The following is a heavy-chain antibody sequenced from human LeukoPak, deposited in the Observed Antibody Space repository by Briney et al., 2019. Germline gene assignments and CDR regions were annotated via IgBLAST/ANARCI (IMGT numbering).Heavy chain of an antibody. CDR2: IYWNDDK. J-gene: IGHJ4*02. Sequence: SGPTLVKPTQTLTLTCAFSGFSLSTSGVAVGLIRQPPGKALECLALIYWNDDKRYRPSLKSRLTITKDTSKNQVVFTMTNMDPVDTATYYCAHRIHSGSYGADFFDYWGQGTLVTVSS. CDR3: AHRIHSGSYGADFFDY. D-gene: IGHD1-26*01. V-gene: IGHV2-5*01. CDR1: GFSLSTSGVA.